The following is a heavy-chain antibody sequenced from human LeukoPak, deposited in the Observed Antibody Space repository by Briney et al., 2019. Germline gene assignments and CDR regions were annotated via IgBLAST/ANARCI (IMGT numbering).Heavy chain of an antibody. D-gene: IGHD3-3*01. CDR2: ISGSGSTT. J-gene: IGHJ4*02. CDR1: GFTFSNSA. V-gene: IGHV3-23*01. CDR3: AVYQTGFWSGFLN. Sequence: PGGSLRVSCAASGFTFSNSAMSWVRQAPGKGLEWVSGISGSGSTTYYADSVKGRFTISRDNSKDTLYLQMNSLRAEDTAVYYCAVYQTGFWSGFLNWGQGTLVSVSS.